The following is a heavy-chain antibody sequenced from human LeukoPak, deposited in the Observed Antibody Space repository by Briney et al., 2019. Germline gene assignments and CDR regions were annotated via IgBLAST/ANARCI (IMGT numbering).Heavy chain of an antibody. CDR3: ATGVVAATFFRNYYYGMDV. CDR2: FDPEDGET. V-gene: IGHV1-24*01. Sequence: ASVKVSCKVSGYTLTELSMHWVRQAPGKGLEWMGGFDPEDGETIYAQKFQGRVTMTEGTSTDTAYMELSSLRSEDTAVYYCATGVVAATFFRNYYYGMDVWGQGTTVTVSS. CDR1: GYTLTELS. J-gene: IGHJ6*02. D-gene: IGHD2-15*01.